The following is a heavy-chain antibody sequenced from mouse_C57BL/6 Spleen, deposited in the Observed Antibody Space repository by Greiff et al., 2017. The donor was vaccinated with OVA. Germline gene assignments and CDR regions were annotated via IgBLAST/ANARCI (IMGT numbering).Heavy chain of an antibody. V-gene: IGHV5-17*01. D-gene: IGHD2-14*01. CDR1: GFTFSDYG. CDR2: ISSGSSTI. J-gene: IGHJ3*01. CDR3: ALHRRDWFAY. Sequence: DVMLVESGGGLVKPGGSLKLSCAASGFTFSDYGMHWVRQAPEKGLEWVAYISSGSSTIYYADTVKGRFTISRDNAKNTLFLQMTSLRSEDTAMYYCALHRRDWFAYWGQGTLVTVSA.